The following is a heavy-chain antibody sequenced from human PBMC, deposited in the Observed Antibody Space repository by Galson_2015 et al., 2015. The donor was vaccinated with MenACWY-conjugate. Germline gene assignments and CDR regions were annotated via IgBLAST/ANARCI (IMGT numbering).Heavy chain of an antibody. J-gene: IGHJ5*02. CDR2: IDPSDSYT. CDR3: ARHPRGWVVTPRNWFDP. V-gene: IGHV5-10-1*01. Sequence: RPMPGKGLEWMGRIDPSDSYTNYSPSFQGHVTISADKSISTAYLQWSSLKASDTAMYYCARHPRGWVVTPRNWFDPWGQGTLVTVSS. D-gene: IGHD4-23*01.